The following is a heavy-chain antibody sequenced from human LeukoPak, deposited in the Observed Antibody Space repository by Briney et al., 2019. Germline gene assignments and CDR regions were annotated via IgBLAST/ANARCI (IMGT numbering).Heavy chain of an antibody. Sequence: ASVKVSCKASGHTFTSYGISWVRQAPGQGLEWMGWISAYNGNTNYAQKLQGRVTMTTDTSTSTAYMELRSLRSDDTAVYYCARLTDPVPYGGNHPGYFDYWGQGTLVTVSS. CDR2: ISAYNGNT. J-gene: IGHJ4*02. V-gene: IGHV1-18*01. D-gene: IGHD4-23*01. CDR3: ARLTDPVPYGGNHPGYFDY. CDR1: GHTFTSYG.